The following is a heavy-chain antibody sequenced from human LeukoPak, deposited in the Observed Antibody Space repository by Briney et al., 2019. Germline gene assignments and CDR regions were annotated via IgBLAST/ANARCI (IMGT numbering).Heavy chain of an antibody. CDR2: ISGSGGST. CDR1: GFTFISCA. V-gene: IGHV3-23*01. CDR3: AKVESAAAGTGFDY. J-gene: IGHJ4*02. D-gene: IGHD6-13*01. Sequence: GGSLRLSCAASGFTFISCAMSWVRQAPGKGLEGVSAISGSGGSTYYADSVKGRFTISRDNSTNTPYLQMNSLRAEDTAVYYCAKVESAAAGTGFDYWGQGTLVTVSS.